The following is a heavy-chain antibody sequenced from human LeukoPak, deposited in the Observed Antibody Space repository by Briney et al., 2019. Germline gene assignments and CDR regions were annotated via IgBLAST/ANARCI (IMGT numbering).Heavy chain of an antibody. CDR3: STTHYNFADIDH. J-gene: IGHJ4*02. CDR1: GFTFSSYG. V-gene: IGHV3-30*03. D-gene: IGHD3-3*01. CDR2: ISYDGSNK. Sequence: GGSLRLSCAATGFTFSSYGMHWVRQAPGKGLEWVAVISYDGSNKYYADSVKGRFTISRDDSKNTVYLQMNSLKTEDTAVYYCSTTHYNFADIDHWGQGTLVTVSS.